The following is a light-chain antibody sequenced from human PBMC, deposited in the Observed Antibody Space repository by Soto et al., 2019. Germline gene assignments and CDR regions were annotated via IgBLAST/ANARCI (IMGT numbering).Light chain of an antibody. CDR1: SSDVGGYNY. J-gene: IGLJ2*01. CDR3: SSYTSSTTLV. V-gene: IGLV2-14*01. Sequence: QSALTQPASVSGSPGQSITISCTGTSSDVGGYNYVSWYQQHPGKAPKLMIYEVSYRPSGVSNRFSGSKSGNTASLTLSGLPAEDEADYYCSSYTSSTTLVFGGGTKVTVL. CDR2: EVS.